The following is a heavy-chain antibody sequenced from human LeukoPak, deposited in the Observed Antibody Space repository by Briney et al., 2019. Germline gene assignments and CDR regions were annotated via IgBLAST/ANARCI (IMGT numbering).Heavy chain of an antibody. J-gene: IGHJ5*02. Sequence: SETLSLTCTVSGGSISSYYWSWIRQPPGKGLEWIGYIYYSGNSNYNPSLKSRVTISVDTSKNQFSLKLSSVTAADTAVYYCARVYGSGSYKGFDPWGQGTLVTVSS. CDR1: GGSISSYY. D-gene: IGHD3-10*01. CDR2: IYYSGNS. CDR3: ARVYGSGSYKGFDP. V-gene: IGHV4-59*01.